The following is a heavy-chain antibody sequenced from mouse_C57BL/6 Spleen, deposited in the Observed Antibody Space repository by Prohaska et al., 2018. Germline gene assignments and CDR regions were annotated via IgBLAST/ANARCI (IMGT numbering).Heavy chain of an antibody. J-gene: IGHJ3*01. CDR2: IDPSDSYT. CDR1: GYTFTSYW. Sequence: QVQLQQPGAELVKPGASVKLSCKASGYTFTSYWMQWVKQRPGQGLEWIGEIDPSDSYTNYNQKFKGKATLTVDTSSSTAYMQLSSLTSEDSAVYYCASTMARGFAYWGQGTLVTVSA. D-gene: IGHD2-1*01. CDR3: ASTMARGFAY. V-gene: IGHV1-50*01.